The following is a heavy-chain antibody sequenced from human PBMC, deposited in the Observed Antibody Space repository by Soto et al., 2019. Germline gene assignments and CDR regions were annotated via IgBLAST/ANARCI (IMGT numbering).Heavy chain of an antibody. CDR2: ISYDGSNK. J-gene: IGHJ4*02. D-gene: IGHD6-13*01. Sequence: QVQLVESGGGVVQPGRSLRLSCAASGFTFSSYGMHWVRQAPGKGLEWVAVISYDGSNKHYADSVKGRFTISRDNSKNTLYLQMNSLRAEDTAVYYCAKGGQQLAFDYWGQGTLVTVSS. CDR1: GFTFSSYG. CDR3: AKGGQQLAFDY. V-gene: IGHV3-30*18.